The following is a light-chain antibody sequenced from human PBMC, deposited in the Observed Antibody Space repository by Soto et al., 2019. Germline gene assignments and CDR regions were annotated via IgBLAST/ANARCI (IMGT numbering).Light chain of an antibody. V-gene: IGLV2-8*01. CDR3: SSYAGSSTV. J-gene: IGLJ1*01. CDR2: EVS. Sequence: QSALTQPPSASGSPGQSVTISCTGTSSDVGAYNYVSWYQQHPDKAPKLMIYEVSYRPSGVPDRFSGSKSGNTASLTVSGLQAEDEADYYCSSYAGSSTVFGTGTKLTVL. CDR1: SSDVGAYNY.